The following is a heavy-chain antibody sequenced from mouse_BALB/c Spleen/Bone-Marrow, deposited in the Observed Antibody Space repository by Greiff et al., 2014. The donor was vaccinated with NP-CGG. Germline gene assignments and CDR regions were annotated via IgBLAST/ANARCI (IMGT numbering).Heavy chain of an antibody. CDR2: INPYNDGT. J-gene: IGHJ2*01. CDR3: ARPRQLGLPYYFDH. D-gene: IGHD3-2*01. Sequence: QLVESGPELVKPGASVKMSCKASGYTFTSYVMHWVKQKPGQGLEWIGYINPYNDGTKYNEKFKGKATLTSDKSSSTAYMELSSLTSEDSAVYYCARPRQLGLPYYFDHWGQGTTLTVSS. CDR1: GYTFTSYV. V-gene: IGHV1-14*01.